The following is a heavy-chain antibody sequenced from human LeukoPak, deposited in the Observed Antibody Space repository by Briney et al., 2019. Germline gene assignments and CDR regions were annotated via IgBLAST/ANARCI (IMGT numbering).Heavy chain of an antibody. CDR2: INHSGST. CDR1: GGSFSGYY. J-gene: IGHJ4*02. D-gene: IGHD6-19*01. V-gene: IGHV4-34*01. CDR3: ARGTAVAGTYY. Sequence: PSETLSLTCAVYGGSFSGYYWSWIRQPPGKGLEWIGEINHSGSTNYNPSLKSRVTISVDTSKNQFSLKLSSVTAADTAVYYCARGTAVAGTYYWGQGTQVTVSS.